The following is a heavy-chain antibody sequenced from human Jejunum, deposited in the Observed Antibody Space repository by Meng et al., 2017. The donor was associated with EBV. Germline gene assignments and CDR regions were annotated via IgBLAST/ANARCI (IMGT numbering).Heavy chain of an antibody. D-gene: IGHD5-12*01. Sequence: QLQLQTSVPGLVKPAETLSLTCTVSGGSCNSGNVDWSWIRQSPGKGLEWIGYIYYSGSTNYLPSLKSRVTISLDTSKNQFSLKLSSVTAADTAVYYCAGLRYSGYDRAFDYWGQGALVTVSS. CDR3: AGLRYSGYDRAFDY. CDR1: GGSCNSGNVD. V-gene: IGHV4-61*01. J-gene: IGHJ4*02. CDR2: IYYSGST.